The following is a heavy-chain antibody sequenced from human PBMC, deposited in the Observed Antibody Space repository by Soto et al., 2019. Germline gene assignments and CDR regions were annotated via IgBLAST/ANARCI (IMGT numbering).Heavy chain of an antibody. V-gene: IGHV4-59*01. CDR2: IYYSGST. Sequence: SETLSLTCTVSGGSISSYYWSWIRQPPGKGLEWIGYIYYSGSTNYNPSLKSRVTISVDTSKNQFSLNLSSVTAADTAVYYCARAYGGYADYWGQGALVTVSS. D-gene: IGHD5-12*01. J-gene: IGHJ4*02. CDR1: GGSISSYY. CDR3: ARAYGGYADY.